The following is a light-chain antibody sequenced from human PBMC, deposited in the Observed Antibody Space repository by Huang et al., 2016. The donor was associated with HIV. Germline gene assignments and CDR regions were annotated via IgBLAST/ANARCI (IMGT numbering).Light chain of an antibody. CDR1: QSVTS. J-gene: IGKJ5*01. V-gene: IGKV3-15*01. Sequence: EIVMTQSPATLSVSPGERATLSCRASQSVTSLAWYQQNPGQTPRLLIYGASTRAPGIPARFSGSGSGTDFTLTISTLQSEDFAVYYCQQYNNWPSITFGQGTRLEIK. CDR3: QQYNNWPSIT. CDR2: GAS.